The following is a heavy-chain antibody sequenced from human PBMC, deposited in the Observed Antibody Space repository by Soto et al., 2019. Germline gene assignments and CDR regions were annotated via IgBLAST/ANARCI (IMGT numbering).Heavy chain of an antibody. Sequence: SSETLSLTCTVSGGSIISSSYYWGWIRQPPGKGLEWIGSIYYSGSTYYNPSLKSRVTISVDTSKNQFSLKLSSVTAADTAVYYCARLRKRGYSGIYGMDVWGQGTTVTVSS. CDR3: ARLRKRGYSGIYGMDV. V-gene: IGHV4-39*01. J-gene: IGHJ6*02. CDR1: GGSIISSSYY. D-gene: IGHD5-12*01. CDR2: IYYSGST.